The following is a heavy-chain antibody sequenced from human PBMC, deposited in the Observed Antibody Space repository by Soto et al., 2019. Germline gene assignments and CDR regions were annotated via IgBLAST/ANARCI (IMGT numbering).Heavy chain of an antibody. CDR1: GFTFSDYY. CDR2: ISSSGSTI. D-gene: IGHD3-16*02. Sequence: PGGSLRLSCAASGFTFSDYYMSWIRQAPGKGLEWVSYISSSGSTIYYADSVKGRFTISRDNAKNSLYLQMNSLRAEDTAVYYCARDRYDYIWGSYRCFDYWGQGTLVTVSS. CDR3: ARDRYDYIWGSYRCFDY. V-gene: IGHV3-11*01. J-gene: IGHJ4*02.